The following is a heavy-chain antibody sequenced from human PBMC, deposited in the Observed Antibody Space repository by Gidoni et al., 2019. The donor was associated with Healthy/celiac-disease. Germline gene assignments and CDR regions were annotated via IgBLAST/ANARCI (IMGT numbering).Heavy chain of an antibody. Sequence: QVQLQQWGAGLLQPSETLSLTCAVYGGSFSGYYWSWIRQPPGKGLQWLGEINHRVSTNYNPSLKSRVTIPVDTSKNQFSLKLSSVTAADTAVYYCARGLGGGDYFVYYYGMDVWGQGTTVTVSS. CDR1: GGSFSGYY. CDR2: INHRVST. J-gene: IGHJ6*02. V-gene: IGHV4-34*01. CDR3: ARGLGGGDYFVYYYGMDV. D-gene: IGHD4-17*01.